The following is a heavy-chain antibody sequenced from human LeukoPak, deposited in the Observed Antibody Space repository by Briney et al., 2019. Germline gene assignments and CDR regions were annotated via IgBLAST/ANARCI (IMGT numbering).Heavy chain of an antibody. CDR3: PRATVTTLSFDY. D-gene: IGHD4-17*01. J-gene: IGHJ4*02. CDR1: GLTVSLNY. Sequence: GGSLTLYCTASGLTVSLNYMSWVRQAPGKGLEWVSVLYSGGSTYYADSVKGRFTISRDNAKNSLYLQMNSLRAEDTALYYCPRATVTTLSFDYWGQGTLVTVSS. CDR2: LYSGGST. V-gene: IGHV3-53*01.